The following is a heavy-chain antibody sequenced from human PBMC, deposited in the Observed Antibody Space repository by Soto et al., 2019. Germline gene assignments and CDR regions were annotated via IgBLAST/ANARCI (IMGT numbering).Heavy chain of an antibody. CDR3: ARDGKWLEFFDF. D-gene: IGHD6-19*01. CDR2: ISYDGSSK. Sequence: QVQLVESGGGVVQPGRSLRLSCESSGFTFSSYGMHWVRQAPGKGLEWVAVISYDGSSKYYADSVKGQFTISRDNSKNTLYLQMNSLRAEDTAVYYCARDGKWLEFFDFWGQGTLVTVSS. V-gene: IGHV3-30*03. J-gene: IGHJ4*02. CDR1: GFTFSSYG.